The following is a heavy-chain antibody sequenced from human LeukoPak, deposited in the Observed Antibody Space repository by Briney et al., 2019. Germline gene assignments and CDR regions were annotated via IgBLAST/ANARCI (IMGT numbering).Heavy chain of an antibody. D-gene: IGHD1-20*01. CDR3: ARLNWRTYYFNY. CDR1: GFTFSSYW. V-gene: IGHV3-7*03. Sequence: GSLRLSCAASGFTFSSYWMSWVRQAPGKGLEWVANIKQDGSEKYYVDSVKGRFTISRDNAKNSLYLQMNSLRAEDTALYHCARLNWRTYYFNYWGQGTLVTVSS. J-gene: IGHJ4*02. CDR2: IKQDGSEK.